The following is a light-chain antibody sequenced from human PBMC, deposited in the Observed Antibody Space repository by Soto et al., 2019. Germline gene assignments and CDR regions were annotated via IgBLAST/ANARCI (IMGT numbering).Light chain of an antibody. Sequence: DIVMTQSPDSLAVSLGERATINCKSSQSILYSSNNKNYLAWYQQKPGQPPKLLIYWASTRESGVPDRFSGSGSGTDFTLTISSLQAGDVAVYYCQQYYDAPQTFGQGTKVVIK. V-gene: IGKV4-1*01. CDR1: QSILYSSNNKNY. J-gene: IGKJ1*01. CDR2: WAS. CDR3: QQYYDAPQT.